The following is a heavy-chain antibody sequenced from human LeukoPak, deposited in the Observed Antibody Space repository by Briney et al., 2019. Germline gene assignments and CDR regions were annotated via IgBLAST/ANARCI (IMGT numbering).Heavy chain of an antibody. CDR2: ISAYNGNT. Sequence: EASVKVSCKASGYTFTSYGISWVRQAPGQGLEWMGRISAYNGNTNYAQKLQGRVTMTTDTSTSTAYMELRSLRSDDTAVYYCARDSPSNIVATIFDYWGQGTLVTVSS. V-gene: IGHV1-18*04. D-gene: IGHD5-12*01. CDR1: GYTFTSYG. J-gene: IGHJ4*02. CDR3: ARDSPSNIVATIFDY.